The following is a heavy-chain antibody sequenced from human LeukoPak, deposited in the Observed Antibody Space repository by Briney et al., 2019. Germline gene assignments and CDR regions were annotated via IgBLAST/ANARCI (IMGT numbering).Heavy chain of an antibody. D-gene: IGHD6-13*01. CDR1: GGTFSSYA. CDR2: IIPIFGTA. J-gene: IGHJ5*02. V-gene: IGHV1-69*13. Sequence: ASVKVSCKASGGTFSSYAISWVRQAPGQGLEWMGGIIPIFGTANYAQKFQGRVTITVDESTSTAYMELSSLRSEDTAVYYCARDSSSWYEVDWFDPWGQGTLVTVSS. CDR3: ARDSSSWYEVDWFDP.